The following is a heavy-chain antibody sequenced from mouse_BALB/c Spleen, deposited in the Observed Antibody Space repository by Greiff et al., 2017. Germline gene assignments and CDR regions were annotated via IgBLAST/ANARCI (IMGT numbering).Heavy chain of an antibody. CDR3: ARGYGYYYAMDY. CDR1: GYAFTNYL. V-gene: IGHV1-54*01. D-gene: IGHD1-2*01. J-gene: IGHJ4*01. CDR2: INPGSGGT. Sequence: QVPLQQSGAELVRPGTSVKVSCKASGYAFTNYLIEWVKQRPGQGLEWIGVINPGSGGTNYNEKFKGKATLTADKSSSTAYMQLSSLTSDDSAVYFCARGYGYYYAMDYWGQGTSVTVSS.